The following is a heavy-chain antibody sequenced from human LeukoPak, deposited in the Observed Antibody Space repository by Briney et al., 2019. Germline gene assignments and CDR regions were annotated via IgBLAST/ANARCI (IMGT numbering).Heavy chain of an antibody. J-gene: IGHJ4*02. CDR3: ARVRAVAGTADY. CDR1: GFTFSSYW. Sequence: GGSLRLSCAASGFTFSSYWMHWVRQAPGKGLVWVSRINSDGSSTSYADSVKGRFTISRDNAKNTLYLQMNSLRAEDTAVYYCARVRAVAGTADYWGQGTLVTVSS. D-gene: IGHD6-19*01. V-gene: IGHV3-74*01. CDR2: INSDGSST.